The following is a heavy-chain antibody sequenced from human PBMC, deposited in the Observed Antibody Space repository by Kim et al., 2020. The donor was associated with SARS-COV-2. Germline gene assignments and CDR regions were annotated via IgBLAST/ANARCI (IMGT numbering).Heavy chain of an antibody. J-gene: IGHJ4*02. CDR2: IKQDGSEK. Sequence: GGSLRLSCAASGFTFSSYWMSWVRQAPGKGLEWVANIKQDGSEKYYVDSVKGRFTISRDNAKNSLYLQMNSLRAEDTAVYYCARGRGLRGVTTPYYFDYWGQGTLVTVSS. D-gene: IGHD4-17*01. CDR3: ARGRGLRGVTTPYYFDY. CDR1: GFTFSSYW. V-gene: IGHV3-7*01.